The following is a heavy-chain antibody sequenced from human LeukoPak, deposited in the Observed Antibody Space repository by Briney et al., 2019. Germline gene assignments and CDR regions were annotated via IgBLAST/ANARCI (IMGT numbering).Heavy chain of an antibody. CDR3: ASSGIRKYYFDY. CDR2: IKQDGSEK. Sequence: GGSLRLSCAASGFTFSSYWMSWVRQAPGKGLEWVANIKQDGSEKYYADSVKGRFTISRDNAKNSLYLQMNSLRAEDTAVYYCASSGIRKYYFDYWGQGTLVTVSS. V-gene: IGHV3-7*03. D-gene: IGHD6-13*01. J-gene: IGHJ4*02. CDR1: GFTFSSYW.